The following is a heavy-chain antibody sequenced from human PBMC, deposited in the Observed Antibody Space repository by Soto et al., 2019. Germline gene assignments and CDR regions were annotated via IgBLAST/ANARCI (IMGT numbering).Heavy chain of an antibody. D-gene: IGHD5-18*01. CDR3: ARRYGSCFDY. Sequence: QESGPGLVKPSETLSLTCTVSGGSISSYYWSWIRQPPGKGLEWIGYIYYSGSTNYNPSLKSRVTISVDTSKNQFSLKLSSVTAADTAVYCCARRYGSCFDYWGQGTLVSVSS. J-gene: IGHJ4*02. V-gene: IGHV4-59*08. CDR1: GGSISSYY. CDR2: IYYSGST.